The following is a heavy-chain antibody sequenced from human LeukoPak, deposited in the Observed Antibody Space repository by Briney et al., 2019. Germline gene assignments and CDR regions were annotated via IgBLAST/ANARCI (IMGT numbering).Heavy chain of an antibody. CDR3: ATDGQVWFQGGLDY. D-gene: IGHD3/OR15-3a*01. CDR1: GFTFSSYA. Sequence: GGSLRLSCAASGFTFSSYAMSWVRQAPGKGLEWVSAISGSSSSTYYAYSVKGRFTISRDNSKNTLYLQLNSLSAEDTAVYYCATDGQVWFQGGLDYWGKGTLVTVSS. V-gene: IGHV3-23*01. J-gene: IGHJ4*02. CDR2: ISGSSSST.